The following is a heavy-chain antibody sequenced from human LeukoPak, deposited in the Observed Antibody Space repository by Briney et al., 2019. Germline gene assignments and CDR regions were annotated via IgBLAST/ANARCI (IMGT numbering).Heavy chain of an antibody. CDR1: GGSISTYY. CDR2: IYSTGST. D-gene: IGHD3-10*01. V-gene: IGHV4-4*08. CDR3: ASALWFGELELDP. J-gene: IGHJ5*02. Sequence: PSETLSLTCTVSGGSISTYYWGWIRQPPGKGLEWIGHIYSTGSTNYNPSLKSRVTISVDVSKNQFSMKLSSVTAADTAVYYCASALWFGELELDPWGQGTLVTVSS.